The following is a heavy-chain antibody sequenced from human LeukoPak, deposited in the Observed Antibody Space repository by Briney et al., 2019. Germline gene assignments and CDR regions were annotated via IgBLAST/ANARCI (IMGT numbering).Heavy chain of an antibody. V-gene: IGHV3-73*01. Sequence: GSLKLSCAASGFTFSGSAMHWVRQASGKGLEWVGRIRSKANSYATAYAASVEGRFTISRDDSKNTAYLQMNSLKTEDTAVYYCTRLNDILTGYLSPRYFDYWGQGTLVTVSS. CDR3: TRLNDILTGYLSPRYFDY. J-gene: IGHJ4*02. CDR2: IRSKANSYAT. D-gene: IGHD3-9*01. CDR1: GFTFSGSA.